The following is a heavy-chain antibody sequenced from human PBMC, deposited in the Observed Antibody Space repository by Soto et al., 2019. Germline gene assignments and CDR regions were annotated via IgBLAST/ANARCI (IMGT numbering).Heavy chain of an antibody. J-gene: IGHJ6*02. CDR1: GDSSSSSNKY. D-gene: IGHD3-16*01. CDR2: IFSSGTT. Sequence: SETLSVTCTDSGDSSSSSNKYWSWIRQPPGKGLEWIGYIFSSGTTYYNPSLKSRLTMSLDASQNQFSLKLNSLTDADTAVYFCARVPSPFDYYYAMDVWGQGTTVTVSS. V-gene: IGHV4-30-4*01. CDR3: ARVPSPFDYYYAMDV.